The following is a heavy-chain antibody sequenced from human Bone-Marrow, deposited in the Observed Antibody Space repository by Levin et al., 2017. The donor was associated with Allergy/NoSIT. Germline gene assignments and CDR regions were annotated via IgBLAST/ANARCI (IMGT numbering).Heavy chain of an antibody. J-gene: IGHJ5*02. CDR3: ARLQWEQWPGGS. CDR2: IIPIFGTA. V-gene: IGHV1-69*01. D-gene: IGHD6-19*01. Sequence: KISCKASGGTFSSYAISWVRQAPGQGLEWMGGIIPIFGTANYAQKFQGRVTITADESTSTAYMELSSLRSEDTAVYYCARLQWEQWPGGSWGQGTLVTVSS. CDR1: GGTFSSYA.